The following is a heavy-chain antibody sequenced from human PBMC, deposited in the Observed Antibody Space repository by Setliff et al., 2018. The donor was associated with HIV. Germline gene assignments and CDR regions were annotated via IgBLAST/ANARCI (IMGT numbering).Heavy chain of an antibody. CDR2: FDPEDGDT. V-gene: IGHV1-24*01. D-gene: IGHD2-2*01. J-gene: IGHJ4*02. CDR1: GDTLSELS. CDR3: ATGGPLHIVVVPSAKGTTPIDTLDS. Sequence: ASVKVSCKVSGDTLSELSVHWVRQAPGKGLEWMGGFDPEDGDTMYAQKFQGRVTMTEDTSTDTAYMELSSLRSEDTAVYYCATGGPLHIVVVPSAKGTTPIDTLDSWGQGTLVTVSS.